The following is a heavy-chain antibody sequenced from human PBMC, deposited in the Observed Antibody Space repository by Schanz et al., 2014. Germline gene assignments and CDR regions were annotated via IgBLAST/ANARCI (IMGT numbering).Heavy chain of an antibody. D-gene: IGHD2-21*02. CDR2: ISSSSSTI. CDR3: AKDLGVDCGDGCFNWYFDL. V-gene: IGHV3-48*01. J-gene: IGHJ2*01. CDR1: GFSFSRYS. Sequence: EVQLVESGGGLAQPGGSLRLSCAASGFSFSRYSMNWVRQAPGKGLEWISYISSSSSTIYHADSVKGRFTISRDNAKNSLYLQMNSLRAEDTAVYFCAKDLGVDCGDGCFNWYFDLWGRGTLVTVSS.